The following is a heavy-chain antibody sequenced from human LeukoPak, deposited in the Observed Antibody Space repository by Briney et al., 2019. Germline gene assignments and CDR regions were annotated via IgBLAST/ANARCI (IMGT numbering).Heavy chain of an antibody. Sequence: ASVKVSCKASGYTFTSYGISWVRQAPGQGLEWMGWISAYNGNTNYAQKLQGRVTMATDTSTSTAYMELRSLRSDDTAVYYCARDRYDILTGYSGFDPWGQGTLATVSS. V-gene: IGHV1-18*01. CDR3: ARDRYDILTGYSGFDP. CDR1: GYTFTSYG. D-gene: IGHD3-9*01. CDR2: ISAYNGNT. J-gene: IGHJ5*02.